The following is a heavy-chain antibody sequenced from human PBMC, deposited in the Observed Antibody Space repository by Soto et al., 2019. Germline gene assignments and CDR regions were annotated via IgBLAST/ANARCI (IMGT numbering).Heavy chain of an antibody. CDR2: IYYTGST. Sequence: ASETLSLTCTVSGGSINNHYWSWIRQPPGKGLEWIGYIYYTGSTNYNPSLKSRVTISVDTSKNRVSLKMTSLTAADTAIYYCANGLGPTTGIDYWGQGTLVTVSS. CDR1: GGSINNHY. J-gene: IGHJ4*02. CDR3: ANGLGPTTGIDY. V-gene: IGHV4-59*11. D-gene: IGHD3-9*01.